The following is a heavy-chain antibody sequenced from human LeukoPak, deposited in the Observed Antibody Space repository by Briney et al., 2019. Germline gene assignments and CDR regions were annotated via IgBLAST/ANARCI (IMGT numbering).Heavy chain of an antibody. J-gene: IGHJ5*02. CDR1: GFTFSGHW. CDR3: ARDHSPGWFGP. CDR2: IKTDGSRT. D-gene: IGHD4-11*01. V-gene: IGHV3-74*01. Sequence: GGSLRLSCAASGFTFSGHWMHWVRQAPGKGLEWISRIKTDGSRTDYVDSVKGRFTISRDNAKNTLYLQMTSLRVEDTAVYYCARDHSPGWFGPWGQGTLVTVSS.